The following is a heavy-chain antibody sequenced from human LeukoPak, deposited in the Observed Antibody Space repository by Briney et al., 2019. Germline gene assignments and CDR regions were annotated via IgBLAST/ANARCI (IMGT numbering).Heavy chain of an antibody. CDR1: GYSISSGYY. J-gene: IGHJ2*01. V-gene: IGHV4-38-2*02. D-gene: IGHD2-15*01. CDR2: IYHSGST. Sequence: SETLSLTCTVSGYSISSGYYWGWIRQPPGKGLKWIGSIYHSGSTYYNPSLKSRVTISVDTSKNQFSLKLSSVTAADTAVYYCARDLRLSCSGGSCYLGWYFDLWGRGTLVTVSS. CDR3: ARDLRLSCSGGSCYLGWYFDL.